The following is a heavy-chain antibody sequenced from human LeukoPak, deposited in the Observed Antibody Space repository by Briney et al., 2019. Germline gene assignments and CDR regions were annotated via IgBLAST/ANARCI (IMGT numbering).Heavy chain of an antibody. CDR3: ARSATMVRGVISYYYYYYMDV. D-gene: IGHD3-10*01. V-gene: IGHV4-4*02. J-gene: IGHJ6*03. Sequence: TSETLSLTCAVSGGSISSSNWWSWVRQPPGKGLEWIGEIYHSGSTNYNPSLKSRVTISVDKSKNQFSLKLSSVTAADTAVYYCARSATMVRGVISYYYYYYMDVWGKGTTVTVSS. CDR1: GGSISSSNW. CDR2: IYHSGST.